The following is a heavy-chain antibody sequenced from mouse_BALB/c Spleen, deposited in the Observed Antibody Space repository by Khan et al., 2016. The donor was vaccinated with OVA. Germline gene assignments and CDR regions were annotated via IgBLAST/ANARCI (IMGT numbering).Heavy chain of an antibody. CDR1: GYSFTGYF. CDR3: ARKNGSDFDY. D-gene: IGHD1-1*01. V-gene: IGHV1-20*02. CDR2: INPHIGET. Sequence: VQLKESGPELVKPGASVKISCKASGYSFTGYFMNWVMQSHGKSLEWIGRINPHIGETFYNQKFVGKATLTVDESSSTAPMELRSLASEDSAVYFCARKNGSDFDYWGQGTTLTVSS. J-gene: IGHJ2*01.